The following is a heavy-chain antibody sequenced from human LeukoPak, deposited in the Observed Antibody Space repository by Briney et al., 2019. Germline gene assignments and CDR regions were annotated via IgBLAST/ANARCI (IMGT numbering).Heavy chain of an antibody. D-gene: IGHD2-15*01. CDR1: GGSISSHY. CDR2: IYYRGSS. CDR3: AIDLGSGAHQVVC. V-gene: IGHV4-59*11. J-gene: IGHJ4*02. Sequence: SETLSLTCGVAGGSISSHYWNWTRQPPGKGLEWIGYIYYRGSSNYNPSLKSRVTISVDTSNNRCSPKLSSVTAADTAVYYCAIDLGSGAHQVVCCGQGSLVTVSS.